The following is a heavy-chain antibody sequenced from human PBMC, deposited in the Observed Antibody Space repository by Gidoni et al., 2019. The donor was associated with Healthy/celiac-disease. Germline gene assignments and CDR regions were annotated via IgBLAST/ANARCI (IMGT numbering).Heavy chain of an antibody. CDR2: ISSSSSYI. Sequence: EVQLVESGGGLVKPGGSLRLSCAASGFTFSSYSMNWVRQAPGKGLEWVSSISSSSSYIYYADSVKGRFTISRDNAKNSLYLQMNSLRAEDTAVYYCAGSIAAAGRGRFDPWGQGTLVTVSS. CDR3: AGSIAAAGRGRFDP. CDR1: GFTFSSYS. V-gene: IGHV3-21*01. D-gene: IGHD6-13*01. J-gene: IGHJ5*02.